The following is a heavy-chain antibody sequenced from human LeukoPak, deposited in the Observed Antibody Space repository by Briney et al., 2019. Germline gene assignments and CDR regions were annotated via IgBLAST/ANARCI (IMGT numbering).Heavy chain of an antibody. CDR3: ARHSITIFGVAPNAFDI. V-gene: IGHV5-51*01. J-gene: IGHJ3*02. Sequence: GESLKISCKGSGYNFNDYWIGWVRQMPGKGLEWMGIIYPGDSDTRYSPSFQGQVTISADKSISTAYLQWNSLKASDTAMYYCARHSITIFGVAPNAFDIWGQGTMVTVSS. CDR1: GYNFNDYW. CDR2: IYPGDSDT. D-gene: IGHD3-3*01.